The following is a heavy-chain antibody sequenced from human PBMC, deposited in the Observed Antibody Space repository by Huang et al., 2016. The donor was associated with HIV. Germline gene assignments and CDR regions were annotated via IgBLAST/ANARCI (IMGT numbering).Heavy chain of an antibody. CDR1: GFTFSSYS. D-gene: IGHD5-18*01. Sequence: EVQLVESGGGLVKPGGSLRLSCAASGFTFSSYSMNWVRQAPGKGLEGVSFISSSSSYIYYADSVKGRFTISRDNAKNSLYLQMNSLRAEDTAVYYCAREDYSYGYYYFDYWGQGTLVTVSS. CDR3: AREDYSYGYYYFDY. V-gene: IGHV3-21*01. J-gene: IGHJ4*02. CDR2: ISSSSSYI.